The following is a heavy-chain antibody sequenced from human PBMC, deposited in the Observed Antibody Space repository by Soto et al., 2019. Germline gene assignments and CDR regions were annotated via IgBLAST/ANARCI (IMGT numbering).Heavy chain of an antibody. D-gene: IGHD2-15*01. J-gene: IGHJ4*02. Sequence: ASVKVSCKASGYTFTSYAMHWVRQAPGQRLEWMGWVIPGNGNTKYSQKFQGRFTIVVDTSTSTAYMELNSLRYEDTAVYYCARDKGYCSDTSCPDFDYWGQGTLVTVSS. CDR2: VIPGNGNT. CDR3: ARDKGYCSDTSCPDFDY. V-gene: IGHV1-3*01. CDR1: GYTFTSYA.